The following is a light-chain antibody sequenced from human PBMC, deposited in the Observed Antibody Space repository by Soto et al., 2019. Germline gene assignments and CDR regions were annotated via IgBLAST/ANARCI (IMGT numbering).Light chain of an antibody. Sequence: QSVLTQPPSASGTPGQRVTISCSGGSSNIGSNNVNWYQQLPGTAPKLLIFRIDQRPSGVPDRLSGSRSGTSASLAISGLQSEDEDNYYCATWDDALTAVLFGGGTKVTVL. CDR1: SSNIGSNN. J-gene: IGLJ2*01. V-gene: IGLV1-44*01. CDR3: ATWDDALTAVL. CDR2: RID.